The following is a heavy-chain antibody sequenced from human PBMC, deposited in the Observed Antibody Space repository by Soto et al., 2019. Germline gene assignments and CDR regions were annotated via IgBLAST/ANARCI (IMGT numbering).Heavy chain of an antibody. CDR1: GFTVSSNF. CDR2: INDDSDSI. Sequence: PGGSLRLSCAASGFTVSSNFMNWVRQAPGKGLEWVSYINDDSDSIYYADSVKGRFTISRDNAKNSLYLQMDSLRAEDTAVYYCARDIVAGSGWYTYDYWGQGTLVTVSS. V-gene: IGHV3-48*01. CDR3: ARDIVAGSGWYTYDY. D-gene: IGHD6-19*01. J-gene: IGHJ4*02.